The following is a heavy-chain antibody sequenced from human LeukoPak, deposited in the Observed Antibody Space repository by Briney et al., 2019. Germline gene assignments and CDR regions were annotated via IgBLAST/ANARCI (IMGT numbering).Heavy chain of an antibody. J-gene: IGHJ4*02. D-gene: IGHD5-18*01. Sequence: SVNVSCKASVYAFTSEGITWGGQSGGQGGEARGWSRAYNGNTNYAQKTQGRVTMTTETSTRTAYMELSSLRSDDPAVSYCARVFGYGQGGFDYWGQGTLVTVSS. CDR2: SRAYNGNT. CDR3: ARVFGYGQGGFDY. CDR1: VYAFTSEG. V-gene: IGHV1-18*01.